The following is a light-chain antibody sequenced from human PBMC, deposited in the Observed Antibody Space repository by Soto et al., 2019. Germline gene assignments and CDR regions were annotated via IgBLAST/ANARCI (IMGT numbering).Light chain of an antibody. CDR2: EVY. CDR1: SSDVGGYNY. CDR3: SAYAGSSTWV. V-gene: IGLV2-8*01. Sequence: QSAPTQPPSASGSPGQSVTFSRTGTSSDVGGYNYVSWYQQYPGKAPKLMIYEVYKRHSGVPDRFSGSKSGNTASLTVSGLQPEDEADYYCSAYAGSSTWVFGGGTKLTVL. J-gene: IGLJ2*01.